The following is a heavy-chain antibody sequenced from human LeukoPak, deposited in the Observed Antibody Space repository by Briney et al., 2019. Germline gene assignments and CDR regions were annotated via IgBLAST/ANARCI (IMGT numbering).Heavy chain of an antibody. Sequence: TGGSLRLSCAASGFTFSSYGMHWVRQAPGKGLEWVAVISYDGSNKYYADSVKGRFTISRDNSKNTLYLQMNSLRAEDTAVYYCANGERHSSSWYPFDIWGQGTMVTVSS. CDR3: ANGERHSSSWYPFDI. V-gene: IGHV3-30*18. D-gene: IGHD6-13*01. CDR1: GFTFSSYG. J-gene: IGHJ3*02. CDR2: ISYDGSNK.